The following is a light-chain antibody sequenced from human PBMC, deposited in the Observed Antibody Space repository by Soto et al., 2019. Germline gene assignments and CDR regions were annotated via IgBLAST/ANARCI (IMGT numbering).Light chain of an antibody. CDR3: QLYDSPPPGT. Sequence: EIVLTQSPGTLSLSPGESATLSCRASQTISSSYLAWYQHQPGQAPRLLIYGASSRATGIPDRFSGSGSGTDFTLTISRLEPEDFAVYFCQLYDSPPPGTFGQGTKLEIK. CDR2: GAS. V-gene: IGKV3-20*01. CDR1: QTISSSY. J-gene: IGKJ2*02.